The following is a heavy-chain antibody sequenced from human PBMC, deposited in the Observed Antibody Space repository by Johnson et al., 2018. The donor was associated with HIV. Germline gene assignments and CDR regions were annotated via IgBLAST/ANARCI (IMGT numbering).Heavy chain of an antibody. Sequence: VQLVESGGGVVRPGGSLRLSCAASGFTFSSYWMSWVRQAPGKGLEWVANIKQDGSEKYYVDSVKGRFTISRDNAKNSLYLQMNSLTVDDTAIYYCGRGMAAAGLDAFDIWGQGSMVTFSS. J-gene: IGHJ3*02. CDR2: IKQDGSEK. CDR1: GFTFSSYW. V-gene: IGHV3-7*05. D-gene: IGHD6-13*01. CDR3: GRGMAAAGLDAFDI.